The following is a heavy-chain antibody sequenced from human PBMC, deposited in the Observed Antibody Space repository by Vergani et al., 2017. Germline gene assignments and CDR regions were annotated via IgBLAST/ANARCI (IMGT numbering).Heavy chain of an antibody. V-gene: IGHV4-30-4*01. CDR3: ARSYDFWSGYSGGGDAFDI. CDR1: SGSISSGDYY. D-gene: IGHD3-3*01. J-gene: IGHJ3*02. Sequence: QVQLQESGPGLVKPSQTLSLTCTVSSGSISSGDYYWSWIRQPPGKGLEWIGYIYYSGSTYYNPSLKSRVTISVDTSKNQFSLKLSSVTAADTAVYYCARSYDFWSGYSGGGDAFDIWGQGTMVTVSS. CDR2: IYYSGST.